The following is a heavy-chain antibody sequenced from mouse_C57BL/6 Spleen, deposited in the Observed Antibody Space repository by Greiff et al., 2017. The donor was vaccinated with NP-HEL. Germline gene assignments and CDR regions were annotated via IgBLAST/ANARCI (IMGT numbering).Heavy chain of an antibody. J-gene: IGHJ4*01. Sequence: DVTLVESGGDLVKPGGSLKLSCAASGFTFSSYGMSWVRQTPDKRLEWVATISSGGSYTYYPDSVKGRFTISRDNAKNTLYLQMSSLKSEDTAMYYCARQWPVSYGSYAMDYWGQGTSVTVSS. CDR1: GFTFSSYG. CDR2: ISSGGSYT. D-gene: IGHD2-2*01. CDR3: ARQWPVSYGSYAMDY. V-gene: IGHV5-6*02.